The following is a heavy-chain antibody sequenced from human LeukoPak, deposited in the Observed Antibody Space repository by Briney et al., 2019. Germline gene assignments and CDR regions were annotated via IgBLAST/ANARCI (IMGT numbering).Heavy chain of an antibody. CDR2: IRYDGSNK. CDR3: ARGATDTTRWFDP. D-gene: IGHD1-7*01. Sequence: GGSLRLSCAASGFTFSSYGMHWVRQAPGKGLEWVAFIRYDGSNKYYADSVKGRFTISRDNAKNSLYLQMNGLRAEDTAAYYCARGATDTTRWFDPWGQGTLVTVSS. V-gene: IGHV3-30*02. J-gene: IGHJ5*02. CDR1: GFTFSSYG.